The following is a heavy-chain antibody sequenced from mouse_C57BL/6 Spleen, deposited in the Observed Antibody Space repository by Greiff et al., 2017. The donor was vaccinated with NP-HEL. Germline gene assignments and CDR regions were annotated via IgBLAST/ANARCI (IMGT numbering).Heavy chain of an antibody. CDR3: ARDFRHYYGSSYAMDY. Sequence: QVQLQQPGAELVRPGTSVKLSCKASGYTFTSYWMHWVKQRPGQGLEWIGVIDPSDSYTNYNQKFKGKATLTVDTSSSTAYMQLSSLTSEDSAVYYCARDFRHYYGSSYAMDYWGQGTSVTVSS. CDR2: IDPSDSYT. CDR1: GYTFTSYW. J-gene: IGHJ4*01. D-gene: IGHD1-1*01. V-gene: IGHV1-59*01.